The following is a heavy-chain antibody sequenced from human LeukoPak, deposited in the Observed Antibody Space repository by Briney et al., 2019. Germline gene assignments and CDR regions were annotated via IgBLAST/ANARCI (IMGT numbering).Heavy chain of an antibody. V-gene: IGHV3-48*01. J-gene: IGHJ4*02. CDR3: ARELYSGSYYPYYFDY. CDR1: GFTFSSYS. D-gene: IGHD1-26*01. Sequence: PGGSLRLSCAASGFTFSSYSMNWVRPAPGKGLEWVSYISSSSSTIYYADSVKGRFTISRDNAKNSLYLQMNSLRAEDTAVYCCARELYSGSYYPYYFDYWGQGTLVTVSS. CDR2: ISSSSSTI.